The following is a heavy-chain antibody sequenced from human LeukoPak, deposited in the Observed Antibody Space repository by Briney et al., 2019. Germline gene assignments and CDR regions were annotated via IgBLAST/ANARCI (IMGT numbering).Heavy chain of an antibody. J-gene: IGHJ6*03. CDR1: GGSISSYD. CDR3: ARVHGRVVAARGYYYYMDV. Sequence: SETLSLTCTASGGSISSYDLSWIRQPAGKGLEWIARIYTSGSTNYNPSLKSRVTMSVDTSKNQFSLKLSSVTAADTAVYYCARVHGRVVAARGYYYYMDVWGKGTTVTVSS. D-gene: IGHD2-15*01. V-gene: IGHV4-4*07. CDR2: IYTSGST.